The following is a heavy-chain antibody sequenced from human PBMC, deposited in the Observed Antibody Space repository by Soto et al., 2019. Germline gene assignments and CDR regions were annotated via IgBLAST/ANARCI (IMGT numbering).Heavy chain of an antibody. D-gene: IGHD1-26*01. CDR2: IWYDGSNK. Sequence: WGSLRLSCAASGFTFSSYGMHWVRQAPGKGLEWVAVIWYDGSNKYYADSVKGRFTISRDNSKNTLYLQMNSLRAEDTAVYYCARPLGEGVNWFDPWGQGTLVTVSS. CDR3: ARPLGEGVNWFDP. J-gene: IGHJ5*02. CDR1: GFTFSSYG. V-gene: IGHV3-33*01.